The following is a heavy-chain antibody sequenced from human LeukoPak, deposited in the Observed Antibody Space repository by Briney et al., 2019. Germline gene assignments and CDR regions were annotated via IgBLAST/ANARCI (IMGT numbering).Heavy chain of an antibody. J-gene: IGHJ6*02. D-gene: IGHD6-13*01. Sequence: GGSLRLSRAASGFTFDDYAMHWVRQAPGKGLEWVSGISWNSGNIGYADSVKGRFTISRDNAKNSLYLQMNSLRAEDTALYYCAKDIRSSSWEYYGMDVWGQGTTVTVSS. CDR2: ISWNSGNI. CDR1: GFTFDDYA. V-gene: IGHV3-9*01. CDR3: AKDIRSSSWEYYGMDV.